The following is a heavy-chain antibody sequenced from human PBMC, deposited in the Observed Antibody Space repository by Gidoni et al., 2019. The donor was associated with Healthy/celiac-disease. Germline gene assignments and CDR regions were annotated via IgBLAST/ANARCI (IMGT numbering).Heavy chain of an antibody. Sequence: QVQLVQPGAAVKKPGAPLKASCKASGYTFTRFYMHWVRQAPGQGLQWMGVIHPRGGITSYVQKFQGRVPMTRDTSTSTVYMELSSLKSGDTAVYYCARGIAMALSWFDPWGQETLVTVSS. CDR3: ARGIAMALSWFDP. J-gene: IGHJ5*02. CDR1: GYTFTRFY. V-gene: IGHV1-46*01. CDR2: IHPRGGIT. D-gene: IGHD6-19*01.